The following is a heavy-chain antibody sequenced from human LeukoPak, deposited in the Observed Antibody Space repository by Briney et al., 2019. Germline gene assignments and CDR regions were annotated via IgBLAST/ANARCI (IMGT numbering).Heavy chain of an antibody. Sequence: GGSLRLSCAASGFTFSDYYMSWLRQAPGKGLEWVSYISSSGSTIYYAHSVKGRFTISRDNAKNSMYLQMNSLRAEDTAVYYCAREQGIAVAGTDWGQGTLVTVSS. CDR2: ISSSGSTI. CDR3: AREQGIAVAGTD. D-gene: IGHD6-19*01. CDR1: GFTFSDYY. J-gene: IGHJ4*02. V-gene: IGHV3-11*01.